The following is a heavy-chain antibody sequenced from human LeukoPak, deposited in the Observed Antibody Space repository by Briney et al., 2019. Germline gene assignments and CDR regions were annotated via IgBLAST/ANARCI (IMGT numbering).Heavy chain of an antibody. D-gene: IGHD3-16*01. CDR1: EFTFDDYA. CDR2: ISWNSGTI. Sequence: GGSLRLSCAASEFTFDDYAMHWVRQAPGKGLEWVSGISWNSGTIAYADSVKGRFTISRDNAKNSLYLQMNSPRADDTALYYCASQPSFGHLLSGFHFDYWGQGTLVTVSS. J-gene: IGHJ4*02. CDR3: ASQPSFGHLLSGFHFDY. V-gene: IGHV3-9*01.